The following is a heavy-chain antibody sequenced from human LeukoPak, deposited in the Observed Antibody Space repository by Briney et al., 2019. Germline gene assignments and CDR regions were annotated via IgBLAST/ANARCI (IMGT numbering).Heavy chain of an antibody. CDR2: IRSKTDGETT. D-gene: IGHD1-26*01. CDR3: TTDPPGAWGRWERLRDY. Sequence: PGGSLRPSCVASGFVFSNAWMNWVRQAPGKGLEWVGHIRSKTDGETTDYGAPVTGRFTISRDNAKKTLYLQMHSLKIEDTGIYYCTTDPPGAWGRWERLRDYWGQGTLVTVSS. CDR1: GFVFSNAW. J-gene: IGHJ4*02. V-gene: IGHV3-15*07.